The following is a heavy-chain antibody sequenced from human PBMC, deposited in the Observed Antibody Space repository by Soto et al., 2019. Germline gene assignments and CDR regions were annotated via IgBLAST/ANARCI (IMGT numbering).Heavy chain of an antibody. D-gene: IGHD5-18*01. CDR1: GGSISNYY. V-gene: IGHV4-59*01. CDR2: ISYIGTT. J-gene: IGHJ4*02. Sequence: QVQLHESGPGLVKPSETLSLTCTVSGGSISNYYWSWIRQSPGKGLEWIGYISYIGTTNYNPSLKSRVTISVDTSKNQFSLRLTSVTAADTAVYYCVRGGGGYGNGMIDHWGQGTPVTVSP. CDR3: VRGGGGYGNGMIDH.